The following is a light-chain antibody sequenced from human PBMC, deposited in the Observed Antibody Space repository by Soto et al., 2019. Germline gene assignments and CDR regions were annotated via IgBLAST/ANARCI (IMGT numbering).Light chain of an antibody. Sequence: EVVMTQSPATLSVSPGERVTLSCRASQSINAHLAWYQQKPGQAPRLLIHGASTRATGIPTRFSGSGFVTEFSITISGLQSEDFAVYYCQEYKPWLWTFGHGTKVEVQ. J-gene: IGKJ1*01. CDR1: QSINAH. CDR2: GAS. V-gene: IGKV3-15*01. CDR3: QEYKPWLWT.